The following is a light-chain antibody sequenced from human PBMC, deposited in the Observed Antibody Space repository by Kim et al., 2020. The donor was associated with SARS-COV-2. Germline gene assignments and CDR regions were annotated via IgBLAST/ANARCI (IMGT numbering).Light chain of an antibody. CDR3: NSRDSSGTHV. CDR1: SLRSYY. Sequence: VALGQTGRITCQGDSLRSYYASWYQQKPGQAPVLVIYGKNNRPSGIPDRFSGSSSGNTASLTITGAQAEDEADYYCNSRDSSGTHVFGTGTKVTVL. V-gene: IGLV3-19*01. CDR2: GKN. J-gene: IGLJ1*01.